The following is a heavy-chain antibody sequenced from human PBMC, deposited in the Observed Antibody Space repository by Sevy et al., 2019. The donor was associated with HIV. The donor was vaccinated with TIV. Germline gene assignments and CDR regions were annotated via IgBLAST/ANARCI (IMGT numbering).Heavy chain of an antibody. D-gene: IGHD3-3*01. CDR2: ILGGDDTT. J-gene: IGHJ4*01. CDR3: AKDILGWAFDY. V-gene: IGHV3-23*01. CDR1: GFGLNGNA. Sequence: GGSLRLSCAASGFGLNGNAMSWVRQAPGKGLEWVAAILGGDDTTHYGDSVKGRFTISRDSFKNILYLQMDSLRVEDTAVYYCAKDILGWAFDYWGHGTLVTVSS.